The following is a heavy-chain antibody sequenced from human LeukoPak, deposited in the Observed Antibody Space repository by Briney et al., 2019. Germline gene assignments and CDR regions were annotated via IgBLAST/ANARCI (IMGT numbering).Heavy chain of an antibody. CDR2: IYYSGST. V-gene: IGHV4-39*01. Sequence: PSETLSLTCTVSGGSISSSSYYWAWIRQPPGKGLEWNGSIYYSGSTYYYPSLKSRVTISVDTSNNQFSLKLCSVTAPDTAVYFCARHHHNPTYDYWGQGTPVTVSS. CDR1: GGSISSSSYY. D-gene: IGHD1-14*01. CDR3: ARHHHNPTYDY. J-gene: IGHJ4*02.